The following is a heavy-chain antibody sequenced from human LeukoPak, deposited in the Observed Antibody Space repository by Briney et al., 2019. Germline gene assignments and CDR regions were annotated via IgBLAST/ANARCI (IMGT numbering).Heavy chain of an antibody. CDR1: GFTFSSYA. CDR3: AKTGGSYYGVSFDY. J-gene: IGHJ4*02. D-gene: IGHD1-26*01. CDR2: ISGSGGST. Sequence: GGSLRLSCAASGFTFSSYAMSWVRQAPGKGLEWVSAISGSGGSTYYADSVKGQFTISRDNSKNTLYLQMNSLRAEDTAVYYCAKTGGSYYGVSFDYWGQGTLVTVSS. V-gene: IGHV3-23*01.